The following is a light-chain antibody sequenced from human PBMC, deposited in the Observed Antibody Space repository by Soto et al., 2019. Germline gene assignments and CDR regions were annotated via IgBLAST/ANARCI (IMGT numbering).Light chain of an antibody. CDR1: QSVSSN. CDR2: GAS. Sequence: EVAMTQSPATLSVSLGDRATLSRRASQSVSSNLAWYQQKNGQAPRILIYGASTRATGIPARFSGSGSGTEFTLTISRLQSEDFSVYSCQQYNNWPLTFGGGTKVDIK. CDR3: QQYNNWPLT. V-gene: IGKV3-15*01. J-gene: IGKJ4*01.